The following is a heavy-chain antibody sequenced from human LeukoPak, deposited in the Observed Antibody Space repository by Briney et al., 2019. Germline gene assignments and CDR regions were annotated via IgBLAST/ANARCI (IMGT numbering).Heavy chain of an antibody. D-gene: IGHD6-13*01. CDR3: AKDFAYSSSY. CDR2: ISYDGSNK. Sequence: GGSLRLSCAASGFTFSSYGMHWVRQAPGKGLEWVAVISYDGSNKYYADSVKGRFTISRDNSKNTLYLQMNSLRAEDTAVYYCAKDFAYSSSYWGQGTLVTVSS. V-gene: IGHV3-30*18. J-gene: IGHJ4*02. CDR1: GFTFSSYG.